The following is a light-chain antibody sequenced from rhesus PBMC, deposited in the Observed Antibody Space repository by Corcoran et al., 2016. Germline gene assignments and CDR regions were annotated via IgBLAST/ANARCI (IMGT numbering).Light chain of an antibody. V-gene: IGKV3-53*02. CDR2: RAS. CDR1: QCVSSS. Sequence: QVILTQSPATLSLSPGERATLSCRASQCVSSSLAWYPQKPGQAPRLLIYRASSRATGIPDRFSGSGSGKEFTLTISSLEPEDFAVYYLRKYSSSPTFGQGTKVEIK. CDR3: RKYSSSPT. J-gene: IGKJ1*01.